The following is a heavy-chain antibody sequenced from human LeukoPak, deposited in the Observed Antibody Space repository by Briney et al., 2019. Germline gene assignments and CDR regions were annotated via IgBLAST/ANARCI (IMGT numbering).Heavy chain of an antibody. D-gene: IGHD4-11*01. CDR1: GGSINSYY. CDR3: AREGGAYRSLDY. J-gene: IGHJ4*02. CDR2: IYTSGST. V-gene: IGHV4-4*07. Sequence: PSETPSLTCSVSGGSINSYYWSWVRQSAGKGLEWIGRIYTSGSTNYTPSLKSRVTMSVDTSKNQFSLNLSSVTAADTAVYYCAREGGAYRSLDYWGQGTLVTVSS.